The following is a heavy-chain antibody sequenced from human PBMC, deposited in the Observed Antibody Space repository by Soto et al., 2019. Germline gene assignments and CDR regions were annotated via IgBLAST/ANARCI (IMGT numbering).Heavy chain of an antibody. CDR3: TRVFRGCSSGSCYLEY. Sequence: VGSLRLSCAASGFTFSTYAMTWVRQAPGKGLEWVSTISGSGSITYYADSVKGRFTISRDNSKNTLYLQMNSLRAEDTAIYYCTRVFRGCSSGSCYLEYWGQGTLVTVSS. J-gene: IGHJ4*02. CDR2: ISGSGSIT. V-gene: IGHV3-23*01. CDR1: GFTFSTYA. D-gene: IGHD2-15*01.